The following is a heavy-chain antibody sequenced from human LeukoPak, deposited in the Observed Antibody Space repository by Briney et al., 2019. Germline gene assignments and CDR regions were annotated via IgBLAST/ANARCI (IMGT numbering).Heavy chain of an antibody. D-gene: IGHD6-19*01. J-gene: IGHJ1*01. V-gene: IGHV3-23*01. CDR2: ISGSGGST. CDR3: AKDPWLTSEYFQH. Sequence: AGGSLRLSCAASGFTFSSYAMSWVRQAPGKGLEWVSAISGSGGSTYYADSEKGRFTISRDNSKNTLYLQMNSLRAEETAVYYCAKDPWLTSEYFQHWGQGTLVTVSS. CDR1: GFTFSSYA.